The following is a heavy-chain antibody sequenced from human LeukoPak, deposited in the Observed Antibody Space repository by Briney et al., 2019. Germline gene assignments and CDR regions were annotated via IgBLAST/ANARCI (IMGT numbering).Heavy chain of an antibody. CDR1: GFTFSRYW. V-gene: IGHV3-74*03. J-gene: IGHJ4*02. Sequence: GGSLRLSCAASGFTFSRYWMHWVRQAPGKGLVWVSRINSDGSDTTYADSVKGRFTISRDNAENTLYLQVNSLRAEDTAVYYCLSGSWYFDYWGQGTLVTVSS. D-gene: IGHD6-19*01. CDR2: INSDGSDT. CDR3: LSGSWYFDY.